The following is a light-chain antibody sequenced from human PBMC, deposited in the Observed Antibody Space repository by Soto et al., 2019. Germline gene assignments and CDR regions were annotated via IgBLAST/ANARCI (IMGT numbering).Light chain of an antibody. CDR3: CSYGGSDYV. CDR2: DVS. V-gene: IGLV2-11*01. J-gene: IGLJ1*01. Sequence: QSALTQPRSVSGSPGQSVTISCTGTSSDVGGYNYVYWYQQHPGKAPKLMIYDVSKRPSGVPDRFSGSKSGNTASLTISGLQAEDEADYYCCSYGGSDYVFGAGTKVTVL. CDR1: SSDVGGYNY.